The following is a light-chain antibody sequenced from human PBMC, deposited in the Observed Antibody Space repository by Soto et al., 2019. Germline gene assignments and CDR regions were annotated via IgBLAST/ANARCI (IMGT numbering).Light chain of an antibody. CDR3: RSYAGGNNLV. CDR2: EVS. CDR1: SSDVGGYNF. Sequence: QSALTQPPSASGSPGQSVTISCTGTSSDVGGYNFVSWYQQHPGKAPKLMIYEVSKRPSGVPDRFSGSKSGNTASLTVSGIQAEDEADYYCRSYAGGNNLVFGGGTKLTVL. J-gene: IGLJ2*01. V-gene: IGLV2-8*01.